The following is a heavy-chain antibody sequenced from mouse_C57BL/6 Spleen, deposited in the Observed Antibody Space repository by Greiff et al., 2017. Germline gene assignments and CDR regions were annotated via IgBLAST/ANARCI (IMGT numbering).Heavy chain of an antibody. Sequence: VQLKESGGGLVKPGGSLKLSCAASGFTFSDYGMHWVRQAPEKGLEWVAYISSGSSTIYYADTVTGRFTISRDNAKNTLFLQMTSLRSEDTAMYYCARRMTTAGGYYAMDYWGQGTSVTVSS. CDR3: ARRMTTAGGYYAMDY. D-gene: IGHD1-2*01. V-gene: IGHV5-17*01. CDR1: GFTFSDYG. CDR2: ISSGSSTI. J-gene: IGHJ4*01.